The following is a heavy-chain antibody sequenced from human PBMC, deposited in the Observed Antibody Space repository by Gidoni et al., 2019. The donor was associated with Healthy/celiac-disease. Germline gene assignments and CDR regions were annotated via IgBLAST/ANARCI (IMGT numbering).Heavy chain of an antibody. CDR2: INHSGST. D-gene: IGHD3-10*01. Sequence: QVQLQQWGAGLLKPSETLSLTCAVYGGSFSGYYWSWIRQPPGKGLEWIGEINHSGSTNYNPSLKSRVTISVDTSKNQFSLKLSSVTAADTAVYYCARPRVTMVRGVIIRDVWGQGTTVTVSS. J-gene: IGHJ6*02. V-gene: IGHV4-34*01. CDR3: ARPRVTMVRGVIIRDV. CDR1: GGSFSGYY.